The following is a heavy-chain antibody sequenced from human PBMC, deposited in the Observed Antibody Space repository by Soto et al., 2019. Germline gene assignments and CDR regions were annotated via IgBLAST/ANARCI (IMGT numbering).Heavy chain of an antibody. V-gene: IGHV4-30-2*01. CDR3: ARSRAAAGPFDY. D-gene: IGHD6-13*01. J-gene: IGHJ4*02. Sequence: TLPLTCAVSGCSISSGGYSWSWIRQPPGKGLEWIGYIYHSGSTYYNPSLKSRVTISVDRSKNQFSLKLSSVTAADTAVYYCARSRAAAGPFDYWGQGTLVTVSS. CDR1: GCSISSGGYS. CDR2: IYHSGST.